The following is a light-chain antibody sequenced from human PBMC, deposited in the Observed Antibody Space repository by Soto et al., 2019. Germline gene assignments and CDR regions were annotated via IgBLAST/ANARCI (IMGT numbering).Light chain of an antibody. CDR3: KQYYSYPLT. CDR1: QDIAIY. CDR2: AAS. J-gene: IGKJ4*01. Sequence: AIRLTQSPSSLSASVGDRATITCRASQDIAIYLAWYQQKPGEAPKLLIYAASTLYGGVPSRFSGSGSGKDFTLTISCLQSEDFATYYCKQYYSYPLTFGGGTKVEI. V-gene: IGKV1-8*01.